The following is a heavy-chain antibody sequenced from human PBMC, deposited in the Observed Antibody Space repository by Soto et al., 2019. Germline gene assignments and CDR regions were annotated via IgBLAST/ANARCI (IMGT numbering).Heavy chain of an antibody. D-gene: IGHD1-26*01. CDR1: GFTFNSYE. V-gene: IGHV3-48*03. CDR2: ISSSGSIT. CDR3: AREAYSWTYAECDF. Sequence: EVQLLESGGNLVQPGGSLRLSCAASGFTFNSYEMNWVRQAPGKGLEWISYISSSGSITYYADSVKGRFAISRDDAKNSLYLQMNSLRAEDTASYYCAREAYSWTYAECDFWGQGTLVTVSA. J-gene: IGHJ4*02.